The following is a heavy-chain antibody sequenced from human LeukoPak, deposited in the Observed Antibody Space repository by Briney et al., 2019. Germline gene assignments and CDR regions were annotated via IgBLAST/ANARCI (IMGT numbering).Heavy chain of an antibody. CDR3: ARVPTNSYGFGQ. J-gene: IGHJ4*02. Sequence: GGSLRLSCAVSGFTFSTYWMHWVRHAPGKGLVWVSRINSDGTATHYADSVQGRFTISRDNAKNTLYLQMNSLTVEDTAVYYCARVPTNSYGFGQWGQGSLVTVSS. CDR2: INSDGTAT. CDR1: GFTFSTYW. V-gene: IGHV3-74*01. D-gene: IGHD5-18*01.